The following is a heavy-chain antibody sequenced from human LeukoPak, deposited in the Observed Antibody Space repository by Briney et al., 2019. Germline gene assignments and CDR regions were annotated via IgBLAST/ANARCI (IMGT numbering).Heavy chain of an antibody. J-gene: IGHJ6*03. CDR2: ISGSGGTT. V-gene: IGHV3-23*01. CDR3: AKGKLHYMDV. D-gene: IGHD1-1*01. Sequence: GGSLRLSCAASGFIFNNYAMSWVRQAPGKGLEWVSVISGSGGTTNHADSVKGRFTISRDNSKNTLYLQMNSLRAEDTAVYYCAKGKLHYMDVWGKGTTVTGSS. CDR1: GFIFNNYA.